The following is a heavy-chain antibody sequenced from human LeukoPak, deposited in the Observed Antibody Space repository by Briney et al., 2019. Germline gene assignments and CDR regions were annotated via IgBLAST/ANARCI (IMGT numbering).Heavy chain of an antibody. CDR3: ARHPYAPYYFDY. CDR2: IYYSGST. J-gene: IGHJ4*02. V-gene: IGHV4-39*01. Sequence: PSETLSLTCTVSGGSISSSSYYWGWIRQPPGKGLEWIGSIYYSGSTYYNPSLKSRVTISVDTSKNQFSLKLSSVTAADTAVYYCARHPYAPYYFDYWGQGTLVTVSS. CDR1: GGSISSSSYY.